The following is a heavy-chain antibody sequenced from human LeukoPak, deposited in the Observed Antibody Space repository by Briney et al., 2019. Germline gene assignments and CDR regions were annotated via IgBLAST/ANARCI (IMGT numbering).Heavy chain of an antibody. J-gene: IGHJ1*01. CDR3: ARFSNYQLLTGYFQH. CDR1: GYTFTSYG. V-gene: IGHV1-18*04. CDR2: ISAYNGNT. D-gene: IGHD2-2*01. Sequence: ASVKVSCKASGYTFTSYGLSWVRQAPGQGLEWMGWISAYNGNTNYAQKLQGRVTMTTDTSTSTAYMELRSMRSDDTAVYYCARFSNYQLLTGYFQHWGQGTLVTVSS.